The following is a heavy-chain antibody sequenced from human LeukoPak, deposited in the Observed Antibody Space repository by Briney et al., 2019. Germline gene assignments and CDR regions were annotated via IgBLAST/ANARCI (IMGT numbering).Heavy chain of an antibody. J-gene: IGHJ4*02. CDR3: ARDGPAQMVDFDY. Sequence: VSSVKVSCKASGYTFTGSGWYLYWLRQAPGQGLESVGWIHPNNGATLYAQKFQGRVAMTTDTSISTAYMELSRLRPDDTAMYYCARDGPAQMVDFDYCGQGTLVTVSS. V-gene: IGHV1-2*02. CDR1: GYTFTGSGWY. CDR2: IHPNNGAT. D-gene: IGHD3-10*01.